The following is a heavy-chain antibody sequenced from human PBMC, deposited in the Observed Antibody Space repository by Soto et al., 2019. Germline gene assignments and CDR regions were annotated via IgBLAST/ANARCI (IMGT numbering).Heavy chain of an antibody. CDR3: ARDHDRGLQVSYGMDV. J-gene: IGHJ6*02. V-gene: IGHV1-18*04. Sequence: GAAVNVSCTASGYTFSSYGISWVRQAPGQGLEWMGWISTYNDNSNYAQKFQGRVTMTTDTSTNTAYMELRSLRPDDTAVYYCARDHDRGLQVSYGMDVWGQGTTVTVSS. D-gene: IGHD4-4*01. CDR1: GYTFSSYG. CDR2: ISTYNDNS.